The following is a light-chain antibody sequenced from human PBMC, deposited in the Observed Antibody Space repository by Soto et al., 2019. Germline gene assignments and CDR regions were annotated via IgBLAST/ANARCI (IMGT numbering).Light chain of an antibody. CDR3: CSYAGSSTFPYV. Sequence: LNNAVYGTGAPREARPILNTGNSSDFGSYNLVSWYQQHPGKAPKLMIYEVSKRPSGVSNRFSGSKSGNTASLTISGLQAEDEADYYCCSYAGSSTFPYVFGTGTKVTVL. J-gene: IGLJ1*01. CDR2: EVS. V-gene: IGLV2-23*02. CDR1: SSDFGSYNL.